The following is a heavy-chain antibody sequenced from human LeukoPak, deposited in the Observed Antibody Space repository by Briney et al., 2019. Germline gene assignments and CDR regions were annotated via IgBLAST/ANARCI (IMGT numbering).Heavy chain of an antibody. V-gene: IGHV4-34*01. J-gene: IGHJ4*02. D-gene: IGHD3-22*01. CDR2: INHSGST. CDR3: ARGPPEGYDSSGYYVREDY. CDR1: GGSFSGYY. Sequence: SETLSLTCAVYGGSFSGYYWSWIRQPPGKGLEWIGEINHSGSTNYNPSLKSRVTISVDTSKNQFSLKLSSVTAADTAVYYCARGPPEGYDSSGYYVREDYWGQGTLVTVSS.